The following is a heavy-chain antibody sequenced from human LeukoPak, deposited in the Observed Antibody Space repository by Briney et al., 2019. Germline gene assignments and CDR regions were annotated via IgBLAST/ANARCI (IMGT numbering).Heavy chain of an antibody. CDR1: GYSISSGYY. V-gene: IGHV4-38-2*02. Sequence: SETLSLTCTVSGYSISSGYYWGWIRQPPGKGLEWIGSIYHSGSTYYNPPLKSRVTISVDTSKNQFSLKLRSVTAADTAVYYCARDRQQLVRGDHFDSWGQGTLVTVSS. CDR2: IYHSGST. CDR3: ARDRQQLVRGDHFDS. D-gene: IGHD6-13*01. J-gene: IGHJ4*02.